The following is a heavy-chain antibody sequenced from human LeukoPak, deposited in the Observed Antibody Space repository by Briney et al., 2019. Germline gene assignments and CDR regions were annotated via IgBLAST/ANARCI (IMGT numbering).Heavy chain of an antibody. Sequence: ASVKVSCKASAYTFTGYYIHWVRQAPGQGLEWMGWINPNSGSTKYAQRFQGRVTMTRDTSISTAYMELSRLTSDDTAVYYCERWPVTGDDAFDIWGQGTMVTVSS. CDR2: INPNSGST. D-gene: IGHD7-27*01. V-gene: IGHV1-2*02. J-gene: IGHJ3*02. CDR3: ERWPVTGDDAFDI. CDR1: AYTFTGYY.